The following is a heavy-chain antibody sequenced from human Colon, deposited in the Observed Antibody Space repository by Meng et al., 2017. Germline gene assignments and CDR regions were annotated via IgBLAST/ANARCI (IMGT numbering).Heavy chain of an antibody. V-gene: IGHV4-34*01. CDR3: ARGKAYGSGSSPPYFDY. J-gene: IGHJ4*02. Sequence: SETLSLTCAVYGGSFSGYYWSWIRQPPGKGLEWIGEINHSGSTNYNPSLKSRVTISVDTSKNQFSLNLSSVTAADTAVYYCARGKAYGSGSSPPYFDYWGQGTLVTVSS. D-gene: IGHD3-10*01. CDR2: INHSGST. CDR1: GGSFSGYY.